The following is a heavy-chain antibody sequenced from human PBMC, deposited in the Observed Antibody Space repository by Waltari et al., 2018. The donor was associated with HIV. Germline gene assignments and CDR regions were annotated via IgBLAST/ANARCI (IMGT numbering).Heavy chain of an antibody. J-gene: IGHJ3*02. CDR3: ARVTTIFGEEAFDI. Sequence: QVQLQESGPGLVKPSQTLSLTCTVSGGSISSGSSYWSWIRQPAGKGLEWIGRIYTSGSTNYNPSLKSRVTISVDTSKNQFSLKLSSVTAADTAVYYCARVTTIFGEEAFDIWGQGTMVTVSS. V-gene: IGHV4-61*02. D-gene: IGHD3-3*01. CDR2: IYTSGST. CDR1: GGSISSGSSY.